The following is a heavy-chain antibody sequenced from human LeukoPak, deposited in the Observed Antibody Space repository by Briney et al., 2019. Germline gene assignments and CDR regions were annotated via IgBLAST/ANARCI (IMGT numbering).Heavy chain of an antibody. V-gene: IGHV4-61*08. D-gene: IGHD1-20*01. CDR2: IYYSGST. CDR3: ARQRSSPVTGTTSNFDY. J-gene: IGHJ4*02. CDR1: GGSISSGGYY. Sequence: TSQTLSLTCTVSGGSISSGGYYWSWIRQHPGKGLEWIGYIYYSGSTNYNPSLKSRVTISVDTSKNQFSLKLSSVTAADTAVYYCARQRSSPVTGTTSNFDYWGQGTLVTVSS.